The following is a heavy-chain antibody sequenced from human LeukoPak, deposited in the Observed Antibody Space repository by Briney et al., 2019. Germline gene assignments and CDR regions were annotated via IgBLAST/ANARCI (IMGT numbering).Heavy chain of an antibody. CDR1: SGSISSGDSS. D-gene: IGHD3-3*01. V-gene: IGHV4-30-4*08. CDR3: ARHNLEWLLYVDY. CDR2: NYSSGST. J-gene: IGHJ4*02. Sequence: SQTLSLICPVSSGSISSGDSSWSWIRQPPGKGLEWMGYNYSSGSTYYNPSLKSRVTISGDTSKNEFSLKLSSVTAAGTAVYYCARHNLEWLLYVDYWGQGTLVTVSS.